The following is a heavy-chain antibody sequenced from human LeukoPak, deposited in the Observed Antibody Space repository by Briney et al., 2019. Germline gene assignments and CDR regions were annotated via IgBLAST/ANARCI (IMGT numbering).Heavy chain of an antibody. CDR3: AIVGATIDFDY. D-gene: IGHD1-26*01. CDR2: ISSSSSYI. V-gene: IGHV3-21*01. Sequence: GGSLRLSCAASGFTFSSYSMNWVRQAPGKGLGWVSSISSSSSYIYYADSVKGRFTISRDNAKNSLYLQMNSLRAEDTAVYYCAIVGATIDFDYWGQGTLVTVSS. J-gene: IGHJ4*02. CDR1: GFTFSSYS.